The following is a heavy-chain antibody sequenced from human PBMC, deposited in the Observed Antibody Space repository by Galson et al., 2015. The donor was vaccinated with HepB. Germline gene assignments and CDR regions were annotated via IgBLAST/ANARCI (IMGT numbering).Heavy chain of an antibody. V-gene: IGHV1-18*01. CDR1: GYTFTSYG. D-gene: IGHD3-9*01. Sequence: SVKVSCKASGYTFTSYGISWVRQAPGQGLEWMGWISAYNGNTNYAQKLQGRVTMTTDTSTSTAYMELRSLRSDDTAVYYCARHQLRYFDWLLMGAFDYWGQGTLVTVSS. J-gene: IGHJ4*02. CDR3: ARHQLRYFDWLLMGAFDY. CDR2: ISAYNGNT.